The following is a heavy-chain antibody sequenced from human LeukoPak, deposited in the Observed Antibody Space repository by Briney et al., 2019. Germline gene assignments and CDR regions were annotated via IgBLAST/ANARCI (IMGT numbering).Heavy chain of an antibody. V-gene: IGHV3-48*03. CDR3: ARGRWAPPGLDAFDI. J-gene: IGHJ3*02. CDR1: GFTFSSYE. D-gene: IGHD3-3*01. Sequence: GGSLRLSCAASGFTFSSYEMNWVRQAPGKGLEWVSYISSSGSTIYYADSVKGRFTISRENAKNSLYLQMNNLRAGDTAIYYCARGRWAPPGLDAFDIWGQGTMVTVSS. CDR2: ISSSGSTI.